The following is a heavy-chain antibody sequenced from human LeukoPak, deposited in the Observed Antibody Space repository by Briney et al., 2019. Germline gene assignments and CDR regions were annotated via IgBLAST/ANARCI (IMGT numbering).Heavy chain of an antibody. D-gene: IGHD6-19*01. V-gene: IGHV3-48*03. CDR1: GFTFSSYE. CDR2: ISSSGSTI. J-gene: IGHJ4*02. Sequence: GGSPRLSCAASGFTFSSYETNWVRQAPGKGLEWVSYISSSGSTIYYADSVKGRFTISRDNAKNSLYLQMNSLRAEDTAVYYCARDYSSGFLDYWGQGTLVTVSS. CDR3: ARDYSSGFLDY.